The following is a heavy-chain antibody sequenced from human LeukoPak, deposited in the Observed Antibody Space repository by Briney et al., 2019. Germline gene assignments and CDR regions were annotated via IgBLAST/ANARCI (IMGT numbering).Heavy chain of an antibody. CDR3: ARAHTRSRAAFDI. CDR2: ISYDGSNK. D-gene: IGHD2-2*02. V-gene: IGHV3-30*19. CDR1: GFTFSSYG. J-gene: IGHJ3*02. Sequence: GRSLRLSCAASGFTFSSYGMHWVRQAPGKGLEWVAVISYDGSNKYYADSVKGRFTISRDNSKNTLYLQMNSLRAEDTAVYYCARAHTRSRAAFDIWGQGTMVTVSS.